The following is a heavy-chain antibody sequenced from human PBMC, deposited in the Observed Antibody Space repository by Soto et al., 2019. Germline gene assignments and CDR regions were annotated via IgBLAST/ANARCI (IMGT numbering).Heavy chain of an antibody. D-gene: IGHD4-17*01. V-gene: IGHV3-11*01. CDR3: ARGAQDIAMAVTTVSGAFDI. CDR1: GFTFSDYY. CDR2: ITSSGRTR. J-gene: IGHJ3*02. Sequence: GGSLRLSWAASGFTFSDYYMSWIRQAPGKGLERVSYITSSGRTRYYADSVKGRFTISRDNAKDSLYRQMNSLRAEDTAVYYCARGAQDIAMAVTTVSGAFDIWGEGTMVTVSS.